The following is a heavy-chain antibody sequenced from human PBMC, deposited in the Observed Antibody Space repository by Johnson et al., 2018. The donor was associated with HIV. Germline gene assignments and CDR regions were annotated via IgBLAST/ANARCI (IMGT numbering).Heavy chain of an antibody. CDR1: GIIVTCNF. D-gene: IGHD4-23*01. V-gene: IGHV3-66*02. CDR3: AKDRGYGGNLDAFDI. J-gene: IGHJ3*02. Sequence: VQLVESGGGLVQPGGSLRPPCAASGIIVTCNFMSWVRQAPGQRLEWVSVIYSGVSPYYADSVKGRFTISRDNSKNTLYLQMNSLRAEDTAVYYCAKDRGYGGNLDAFDIWGQGTMVTVSS. CDR2: IYSGVSP.